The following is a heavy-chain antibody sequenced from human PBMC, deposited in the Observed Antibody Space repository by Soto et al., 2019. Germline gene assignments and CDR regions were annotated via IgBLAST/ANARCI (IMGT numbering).Heavy chain of an antibody. Sequence: PGGSLRLSCAASGFTLSNTWMTWVRLAPGKGLEWVGRIMSKIDGGATDYAAPVKGRFTISRDDSKNTLYLQMNSLKTDDTAVYYCTIAVAYWGQGTRVTVPS. CDR1: GFTLSNTW. V-gene: IGHV3-15*01. CDR3: TIAVAY. J-gene: IGHJ4*02. CDR2: IMSKIDGGAT.